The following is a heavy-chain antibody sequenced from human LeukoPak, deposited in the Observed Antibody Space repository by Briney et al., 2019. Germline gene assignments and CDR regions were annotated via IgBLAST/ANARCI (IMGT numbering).Heavy chain of an antibody. CDR1: VGSISSYH. V-gene: IGHV4-59*08. D-gene: IGHD3-22*01. CDR2: IYYHGST. Sequence: SVTVALPCTVCVGSISSYHWSWIRQPPVKGLEWIGYIYYHGSTNYKPSLKTRVTSSVDTSKNQFSLKLTSVTAADTAVYYCASQRRNYYQSGEFRTWIDYWGQGTLVTASS. J-gene: IGHJ4*02. CDR3: ASQRRNYYQSGEFRTWIDY.